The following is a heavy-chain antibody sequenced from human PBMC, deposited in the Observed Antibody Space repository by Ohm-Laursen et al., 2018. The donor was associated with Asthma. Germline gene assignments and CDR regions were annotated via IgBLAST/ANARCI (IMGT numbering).Heavy chain of an antibody. D-gene: IGHD5-12*01. CDR2: ISSSSSYI. V-gene: IGHV3-21*01. CDR3: ARDNRYRGYERHYGMDV. CDR1: GFTFSTCS. J-gene: IGHJ6*02. Sequence: SLRLSCTASGFTFSTCSMNWVRQAPGKGLEWVSSISSSSSYIYYADSVKGRFTISRDNAKNSLYLQMNGLRAEDTAVHYCARDNRYRGYERHYGMDVWGQGTTVTVSS.